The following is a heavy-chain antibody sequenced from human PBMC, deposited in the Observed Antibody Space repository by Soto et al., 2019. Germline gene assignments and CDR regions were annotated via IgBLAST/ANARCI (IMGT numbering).Heavy chain of an antibody. CDR2: ISQGGAIA. J-gene: IGHJ4*02. CDR3: LRDQRHWNEFADQ. D-gene: IGHD1-1*01. Sequence: VQLVESGGGLVQPGGSLRLSCAASGFAFGSYWMHWVRQAPGKGLVWVSRISQGGAIATQADSVKGRFTISRDNAKNTLFLQMISLRADDTAVYYCLRDQRHWNEFADQWGQGTLVTVSS. CDR1: GFAFGSYW. V-gene: IGHV3-74*01.